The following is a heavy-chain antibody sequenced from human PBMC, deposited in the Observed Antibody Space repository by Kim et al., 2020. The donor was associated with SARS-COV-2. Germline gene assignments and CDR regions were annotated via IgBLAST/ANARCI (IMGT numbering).Heavy chain of an antibody. Sequence: NGNTKYSQKFQGIVTITRDTTASTAYMELSSLRSEDTAVYYCARDRDFDYWGQGTLVTVSS. CDR2: NGNT. CDR3: ARDRDFDY. V-gene: IGHV1-3*01. J-gene: IGHJ4*02.